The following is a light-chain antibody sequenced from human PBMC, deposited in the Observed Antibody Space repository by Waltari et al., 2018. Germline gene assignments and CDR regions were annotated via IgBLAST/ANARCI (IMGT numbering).Light chain of an antibody. V-gene: IGKV2-30*01. Sequence: DVVMTQSPLSLPVTLGQPASISCRSGQSLVSSDGNTYFNWFQQRQGQSPRRLVYKVSNRDSGVPDRFSGSGSGTDFTLRISRVEAEDVGVYYCMQGTHWPWTFGQGTKVEIK. CDR1: QSLVSSDGNTY. J-gene: IGKJ1*01. CDR3: MQGTHWPWT. CDR2: KVS.